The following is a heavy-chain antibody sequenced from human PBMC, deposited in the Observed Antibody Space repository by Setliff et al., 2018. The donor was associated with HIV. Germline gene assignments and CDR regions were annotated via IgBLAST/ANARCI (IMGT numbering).Heavy chain of an antibody. CDR3: ARGVSVAGTEGVDAFDI. CDR2: INPNTGDT. CDR1: GYTFNAYY. D-gene: IGHD6-19*01. V-gene: IGHV1-2*06. J-gene: IGHJ3*02. Sequence: ASVKVSCKASGYTFNAYYIHWVRQAPGQGLEWMGRINPNTGDTNFAQMFQGRVTMTRDTSISTAYMELSRLRSDDTAVYYCARGVSVAGTEGVDAFDIWGQGTMVTVSS.